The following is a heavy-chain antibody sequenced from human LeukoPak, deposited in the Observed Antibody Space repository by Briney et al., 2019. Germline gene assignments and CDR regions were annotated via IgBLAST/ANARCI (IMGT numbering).Heavy chain of an antibody. V-gene: IGHV4-38-2*02. CDR1: GYFISRGYY. CDR3: ARGFSGGYDYYYYYYMDV. Sequence: PSETLSLTCTVSGYFISRGYYWSWIRPPPGKGLEWIGEINHSGSTNYNPSLKSRVTISVDTSKNQFSLKLSSVTAADTAVYYCARGFSGGYDYYYYYYMDVWGKGTTVTVSS. CDR2: INHSGST. J-gene: IGHJ6*03. D-gene: IGHD5-12*01.